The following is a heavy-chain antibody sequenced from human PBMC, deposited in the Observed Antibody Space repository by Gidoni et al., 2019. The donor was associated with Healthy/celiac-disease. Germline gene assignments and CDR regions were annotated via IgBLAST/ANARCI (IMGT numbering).Heavy chain of an antibody. CDR2: INHSGST. D-gene: IGHD3-10*01. CDR1: GGSFSGYY. Sequence: QVQLQQWGAGLLKPSETLSLTCAVYGGSFSGYYWSWIRQPPGKGLEWIGEINHSGSTNYNPSLKSRVTISVDTSKNQFSLKLSSVTAADTAVYYCARGATMVRGVIPRPPVTGHWGQGTLVTVSS. V-gene: IGHV4-34*01. J-gene: IGHJ4*02. CDR3: ARGATMVRGVIPRPPVTGH.